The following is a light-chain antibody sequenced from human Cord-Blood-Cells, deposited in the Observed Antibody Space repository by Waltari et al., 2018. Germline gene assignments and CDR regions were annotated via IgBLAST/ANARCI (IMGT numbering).Light chain of an antibody. J-gene: IGLJ1*01. Sequence: HSALTPPAYVSGSPGPSVHISRTGTRRGVGGYNHVSWYQQHPGKAPKLMIYEVSNRPSGVSNRFSGSKSGNTASLTISGLQAEDEADYYCSSYTSSSTVFGTGTKVTVL. V-gene: IGLV2-14*01. CDR1: RRGVGGYNH. CDR3: SSYTSSSTV. CDR2: EVS.